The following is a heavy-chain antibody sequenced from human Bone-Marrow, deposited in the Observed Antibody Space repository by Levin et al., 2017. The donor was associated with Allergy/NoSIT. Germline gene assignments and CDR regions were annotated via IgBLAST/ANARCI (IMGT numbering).Heavy chain of an antibody. J-gene: IGHJ6*04. CDR1: GFTFSAVH. Sequence: GSLRLSCAASGFTFSAVHMSWIRQSPGKGLEWVAYIAPSGSAFYADSVKGRFTISRDNDNNSLYLQMTSLRVEDTAVYYCSRKVAMDVWGKGTTVTVSS. CDR2: IAPSGSA. D-gene: IGHD2-15*01. CDR3: SRKVAMDV. V-gene: IGHV3-11*01.